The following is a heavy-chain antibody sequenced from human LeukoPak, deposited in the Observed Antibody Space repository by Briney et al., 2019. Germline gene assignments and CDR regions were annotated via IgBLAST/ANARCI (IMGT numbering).Heavy chain of an antibody. V-gene: IGHV3-13*01. Sequence: GGSLRLSCAASGFTFSSYDMHWVRQATGKGLEWVSAIGTAGDTYYPGSVKGRFTISRENAKNSLYLQMNSLRAGDTAVYYCARAAPRRYGSGSYYLDYWGQGTLVTVSS. J-gene: IGHJ4*02. CDR2: IGTAGDT. CDR3: ARAAPRRYGSGSYYLDY. D-gene: IGHD3-10*01. CDR1: GFTFSSYD.